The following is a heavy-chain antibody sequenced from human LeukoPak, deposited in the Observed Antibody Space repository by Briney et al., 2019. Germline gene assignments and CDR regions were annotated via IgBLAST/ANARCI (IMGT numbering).Heavy chain of an antibody. CDR2: VNHSGSP. Sequence: SETLSLTCAFYGVTLSDYYWSWIRQPPGKGLEWIGEVNHSGSPNYNPSLKSRVTISIDTSKNQFSLNLTSVTAADTAVYYCARGWGSNSWYGDYWGQGTLVTVSS. J-gene: IGHJ4*02. V-gene: IGHV4-34*01. CDR3: ARGWGSNSWYGDY. CDR1: GVTLSDYY. D-gene: IGHD3-16*01.